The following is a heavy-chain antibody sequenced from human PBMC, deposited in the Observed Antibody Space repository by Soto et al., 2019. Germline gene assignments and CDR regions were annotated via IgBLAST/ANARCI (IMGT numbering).Heavy chain of an antibody. CDR3: ARGGKICTNGVCSYPYYYYGMDV. Sequence: SQTLSLTCAISGDSVSSNSAAWNWIRQSPSRGLEWLGRTYYRSKWYNDYAVSVKSRITINPDTSKNQFSLQLNSVTPEDTAVYYCARGGKICTNGVCSYPYYYYGMDVWGQRTTVTVSS. CDR2: TYYRSKWYN. CDR1: GDSVSSNSAA. J-gene: IGHJ6*02. V-gene: IGHV6-1*01. D-gene: IGHD2-8*01.